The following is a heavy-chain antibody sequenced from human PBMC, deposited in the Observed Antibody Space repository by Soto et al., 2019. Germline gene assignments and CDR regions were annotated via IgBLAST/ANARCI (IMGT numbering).Heavy chain of an antibody. CDR1: GGSFSGYY. D-gene: IGHD6-13*01. J-gene: IGHJ5*02. CDR2: INHSGST. V-gene: IGHV4-34*01. Sequence: ETLSLTCAVYGGSFSGYYWSWIRQPPGKGLEWIGEINHSGSTNYNPSLKSRVTISVDTSKNQFSLKLSSVTAADTAVYYCARGAGLRRGQQLKRGNRFDPWGQGTLVTVSS. CDR3: ARGAGLRRGQQLKRGNRFDP.